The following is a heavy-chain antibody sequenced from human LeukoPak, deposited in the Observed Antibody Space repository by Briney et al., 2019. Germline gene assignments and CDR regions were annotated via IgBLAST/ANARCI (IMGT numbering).Heavy chain of an antibody. D-gene: IGHD2-2*01. CDR2: ISTDGKST. V-gene: IGHV3-74*01. CDR3: VRDYQFIQEV. Sequence: GGSLRLSCVASGFTFSNYWMLWVRQAPGKGLMWVSLISTDGKSTRYAESVKGRFTISRDNAKDALYLQMDILRVEDTALYFCVRDYQFIQEVWGQGTTVTVSS. CDR1: GFTFSNYW. J-gene: IGHJ6*02.